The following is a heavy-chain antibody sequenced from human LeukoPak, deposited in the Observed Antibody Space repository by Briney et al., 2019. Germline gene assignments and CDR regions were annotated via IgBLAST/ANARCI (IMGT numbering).Heavy chain of an antibody. J-gene: IGHJ4*02. CDR2: IYPGDSDT. D-gene: IGHD5-24*01. V-gene: IGHV5-51*01. CDR3: ARRGEMATIPLDY. Sequence: GESLKISCTGSAYNFTSYWIGWVRQMPGKGLEWMGIIYPGDSDTRYSPSFQGQVTISADKSISTAYLQWSSLKASDTAMYYCARRGEMATIPLDYWGQGTLVTVSS. CDR1: AYNFTSYW.